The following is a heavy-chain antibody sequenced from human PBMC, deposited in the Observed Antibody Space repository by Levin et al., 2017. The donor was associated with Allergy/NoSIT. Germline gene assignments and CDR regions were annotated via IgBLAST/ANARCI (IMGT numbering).Heavy chain of an antibody. D-gene: IGHD4-17*01. J-gene: IGHJ3*02. Sequence: PGGSLRLSCAASGFTFSSYGMHWVRQAPGKGLEWVAVISYDGSNKYYADSVKGRFTISRDNSKNTLYLQMNSLRAEDTAVYYCAKVYNGDYPSGAFDIWGQGTMVTVSS. CDR1: GFTFSSYG. CDR2: ISYDGSNK. V-gene: IGHV3-30*18. CDR3: AKVYNGDYPSGAFDI.